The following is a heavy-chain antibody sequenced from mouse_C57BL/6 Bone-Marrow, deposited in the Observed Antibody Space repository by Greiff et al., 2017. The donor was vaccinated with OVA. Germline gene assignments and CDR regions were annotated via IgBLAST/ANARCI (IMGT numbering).Heavy chain of an antibody. CDR2: ISSGGDYI. CDR3: TRVSPFYYGSSYAMDY. J-gene: IGHJ4*01. Sequence: EVKLMESGEGLVKPGGSLKLSCAASGFTFSSYAMSWVRQTPEKRLEWVAYISSGGDYIYYADTVKGRFTISRDNARNTLYLQMSSLKSEDTAMYYRTRVSPFYYGSSYAMDYWGQGTSVTVSS. D-gene: IGHD1-1*01. CDR1: GFTFSSYA. V-gene: IGHV5-9-1*02.